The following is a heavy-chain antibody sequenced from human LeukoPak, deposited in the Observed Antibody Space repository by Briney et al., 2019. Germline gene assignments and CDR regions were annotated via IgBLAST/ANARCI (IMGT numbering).Heavy chain of an antibody. D-gene: IGHD2-2*01. CDR1: EYTFTTYD. CDR2: MNPNSGNT. J-gene: IGHJ5*02. Sequence: ASVKVSCKVSEYTFTTYDINWVRQASGQGLEWMGWMNPNSGNTQHAQKFQGRVTMTRNTSISTAYMELSSLTSEDTAVYYCARVRDCSSTTCFRSRGNWFDPWGQGTLVIVSS. V-gene: IGHV1-8*01. CDR3: ARVRDCSSTTCFRSRGNWFDP.